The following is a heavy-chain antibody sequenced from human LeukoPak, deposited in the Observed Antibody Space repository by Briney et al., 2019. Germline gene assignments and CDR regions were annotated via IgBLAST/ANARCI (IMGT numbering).Heavy chain of an antibody. CDR1: GYPFTTYV. V-gene: IGHV1-69*04. CDR3: RTDGAVGKLSDY. J-gene: IGHJ4*02. D-gene: IGHD3-10*01. CDR2: IIPILGIA. Sequence: SVKVSCKTSGYPFTTYVISWVRQAPGQGLEWMGRIIPILGIANYAQKFQGRVTITADKSTSTAYMELSSLRSEDTAVYYCRTDGAVGKLSDYWGQGTLVTVSS.